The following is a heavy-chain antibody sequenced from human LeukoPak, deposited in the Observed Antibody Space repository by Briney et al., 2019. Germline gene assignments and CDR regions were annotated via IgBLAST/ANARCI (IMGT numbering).Heavy chain of an antibody. CDR3: ARGGRRRDGYNSLDY. J-gene: IGHJ4*02. Sequence: ASVKVSCKASGYTFTGYYMHWVRQAPGQGLEWMGIINPSGGSTSYAQKFQGRVTMTRDTSTSTVYMELSSLRSEDTAVYYCARGGRRRDGYNSLDYWGQGTLVTVSS. CDR2: INPSGGST. V-gene: IGHV1-46*01. CDR1: GYTFTGYY. D-gene: IGHD5-24*01.